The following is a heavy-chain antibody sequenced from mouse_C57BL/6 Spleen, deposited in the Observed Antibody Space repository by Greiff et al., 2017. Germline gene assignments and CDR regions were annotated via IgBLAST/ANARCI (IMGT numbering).Heavy chain of an antibody. CDR1: GYTFTSYW. V-gene: IGHV1-50*01. J-gene: IGHJ1*03. CDR3: ARGYSRYFDV. D-gene: IGHD2-3*01. CDR2: IDPSDSYT. Sequence: VQLQQPGAELVKPGASVKLSCKASGYTFTSYWMQWVKQRPGQGLEWIGEIDPSDSYTNYNQKFKGKATLTVDTSSSTAYMQLSSLTSEDSAVYYCARGYSRYFDVWGTGTTVTVSS.